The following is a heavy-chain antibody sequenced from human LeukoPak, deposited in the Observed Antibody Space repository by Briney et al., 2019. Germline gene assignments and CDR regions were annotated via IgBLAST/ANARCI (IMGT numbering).Heavy chain of an antibody. J-gene: IGHJ4*02. CDR2: IYSGGST. Sequence: PGGSLRLSCAASGFTVSSNYMSWVRQAPGKGLEWVSVIYSGGSTYYADSVKGRFTISRDNSKNTPYLQMNSLRAEDTAVYYCARGKRWLQGGFYFDYWGQGTLVTVSS. CDR3: ARGKRWLQGGFYFDY. CDR1: GFTVSSNY. V-gene: IGHV3-53*01. D-gene: IGHD5-24*01.